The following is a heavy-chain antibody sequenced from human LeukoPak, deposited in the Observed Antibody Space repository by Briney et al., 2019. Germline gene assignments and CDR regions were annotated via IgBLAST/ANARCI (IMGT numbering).Heavy chain of an antibody. CDR3: AREWGGEDWKNAFDI. D-gene: IGHD1-1*01. Sequence: SETLSLTCTVSGGSISSYYWSWIRQPPGKGLEWIGYIYYSGSTNYNPSLKSRVTISVDTSKNQFSLKLSSVTAADTAVYYCAREWGGEDWKNAFDIWGQGTMVTVSS. J-gene: IGHJ3*02. CDR2: IYYSGST. CDR1: GGSISSYY. V-gene: IGHV4-59*01.